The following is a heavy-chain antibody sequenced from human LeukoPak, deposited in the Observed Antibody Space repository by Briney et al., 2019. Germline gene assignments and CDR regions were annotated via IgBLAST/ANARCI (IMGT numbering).Heavy chain of an antibody. CDR3: AKVPYSDYGSGRPPFMDV. CDR2: ISDSAFST. D-gene: IGHD3-10*01. CDR1: GFTFSNYA. Sequence: GGSLRLSCAASGFTFSNYALSWVRQAPGKGVEWVSTISDSAFSTYYADSVQGRFTISRDNSRNTLYLQMDTLRAEDTAIYYCAKVPYSDYGSGRPPFMDVGGQGTAVAVSS. V-gene: IGHV3-23*01. J-gene: IGHJ6*02.